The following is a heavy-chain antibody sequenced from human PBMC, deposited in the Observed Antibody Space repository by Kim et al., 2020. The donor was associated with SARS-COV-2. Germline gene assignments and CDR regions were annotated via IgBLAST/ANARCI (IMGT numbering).Heavy chain of an antibody. CDR1: GFTFSSYA. Sequence: GGSLRLSCAASGFTFSSYAMHWVRQAPGKGLEWVAVISYDGSNKYYADSVKGRFTISRDNSKNTLYLQMNSLRAEDTAVYYCARVWQQLVLYYYYGMDVWGQGTTVTVS. J-gene: IGHJ6*02. CDR2: ISYDGSNK. CDR3: ARVWQQLVLYYYYGMDV. D-gene: IGHD6-13*01. V-gene: IGHV3-30*04.